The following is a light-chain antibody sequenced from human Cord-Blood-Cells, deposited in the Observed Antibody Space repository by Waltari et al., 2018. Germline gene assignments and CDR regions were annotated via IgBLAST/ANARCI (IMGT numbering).Light chain of an antibody. CDR1: QRVSSY. CDR3: QQRSNWPLT. Sequence: EIVLTQSPATLSLSPGERATLPCRASQRVSSYLAWYQQKPGQAPRLLIYDASNRATGIPARCSGSGSGTDFTLTISSLEPEDFAVYYCQQRSNWPLTFGGGTKVEIK. CDR2: DAS. J-gene: IGKJ4*01. V-gene: IGKV3-11*01.